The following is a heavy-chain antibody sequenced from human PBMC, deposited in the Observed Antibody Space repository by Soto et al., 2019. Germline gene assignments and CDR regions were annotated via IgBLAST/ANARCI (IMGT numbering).Heavy chain of an antibody. V-gene: IGHV3-33*03. D-gene: IGHD1-1*01. Sequence: QERLVESGGGVVQPGRSLRLSFAVSGFTFSDYAMHWVRQAPGKGLEWVALIWHDGINKFYADSVKGRFTISRDISDNTLYLQMNRQRPEDKAAYYCKNSQGDVYKWGLRREQGGHGSLVPVSS. CDR1: GFTFSDYA. CDR3: KNSQGDVYKWGLRREQ. CDR2: IWHDGINK. J-gene: IGHJ4*01.